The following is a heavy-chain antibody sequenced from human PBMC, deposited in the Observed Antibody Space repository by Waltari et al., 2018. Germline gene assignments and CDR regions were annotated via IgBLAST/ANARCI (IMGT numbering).Heavy chain of an antibody. D-gene: IGHD3-3*01. Sequence: QTQLVQSGVEVKRPGASVKVSCKASGYSFSDYKITWVRQAPGQGLEWMGWISSYNDDTNYAKNFQGRVTMTTDRSTATAYLELTSLKSDDTAVYYCARGAVFGVVINWYFDLWGPGTLVTVSS. J-gene: IGHJ2*01. CDR3: ARGAVFGVVINWYFDL. CDR1: GYSFSDYK. CDR2: ISSYNDDT. V-gene: IGHV1-18*04.